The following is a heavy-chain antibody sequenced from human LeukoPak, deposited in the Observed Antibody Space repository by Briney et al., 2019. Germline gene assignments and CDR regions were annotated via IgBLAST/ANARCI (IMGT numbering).Heavy chain of an antibody. CDR2: ISYDGSNK. CDR1: GFMLSSYA. J-gene: IGHJ4*02. V-gene: IGHV3-30-3*01. Sequence: GGSLRLSCAASGFMLSSYAMHWVRQAPGKGLEWVAVISYDGSNKYYADSVKGRFTISRDNSKNTLFLQMNSLRAEDTAVYYCARVEKDYGSGSYGGGYWGQGTLVTVSS. D-gene: IGHD3-10*01. CDR3: ARVEKDYGSGSYGGGY.